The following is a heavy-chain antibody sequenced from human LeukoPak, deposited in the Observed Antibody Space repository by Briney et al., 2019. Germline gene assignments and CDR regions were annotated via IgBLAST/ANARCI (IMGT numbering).Heavy chain of an antibody. D-gene: IGHD3-22*01. Sequence: GGSLRLSCAVSGITLSNYGMSWVRQAPGKGLEWVAGISGSGGSTYCADSVKGRFTISRDNSKNTLYLPMISLRAEDTAVYFCAKRGVVIRVILVGFHKEAYYFDSWGQGALVTVSS. CDR2: ISGSGGST. CDR1: GITLSNYG. V-gene: IGHV3-23*01. J-gene: IGHJ4*02. CDR3: AKRGVVIRVILVGFHKEAYYFDS.